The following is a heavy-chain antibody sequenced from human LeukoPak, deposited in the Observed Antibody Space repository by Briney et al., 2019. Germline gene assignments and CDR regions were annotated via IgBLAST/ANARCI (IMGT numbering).Heavy chain of an antibody. CDR2: INSDGSST. CDR1: GFTFSSYW. D-gene: IGHD5-24*01. V-gene: IGHV3-74*01. J-gene: IGHJ4*02. CDR3: ARHEVVGERWLQFFPFDY. Sequence: PGGSLRLSCAASGFTFSSYWMHWVRQAPGKGLVWVSRINSDGSSTSYADSVKGRFTISRDNAKNTLYLQMNSLRAEDTAVYYCARHEVVGERWLQFFPFDYWGQGTLVTVSS.